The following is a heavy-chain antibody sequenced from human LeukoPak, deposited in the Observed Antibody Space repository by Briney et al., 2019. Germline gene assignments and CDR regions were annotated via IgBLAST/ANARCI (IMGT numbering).Heavy chain of an antibody. J-gene: IGHJ4*02. Sequence: SETLSLTCTVSGGSVSSGSYSWSWIRQPPGKGLEWIGYIYHSGSTYYNPSLKSRVTISVDRSKNQFSLKLSSVTAADTAVYYCATTSRDGYNSDWDYWGQGTLVTVSS. CDR3: ATTSRDGYNSDWDY. CDR2: IYHSGST. V-gene: IGHV4-30-2*01. CDR1: GGSVSSGSYS. D-gene: IGHD5-24*01.